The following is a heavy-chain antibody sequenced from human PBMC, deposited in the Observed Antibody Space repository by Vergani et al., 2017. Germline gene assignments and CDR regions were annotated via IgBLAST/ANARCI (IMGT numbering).Heavy chain of an antibody. CDR1: GFTFSSYA. J-gene: IGHJ4*02. CDR2: ISGSGGST. Sequence: EVQLLESGGGLVQPGGSLRLSCAASGFTFSSYAMSWVRQAPGKGLEWVSAISGSGGSTFYADSVKGRFTISRDNSKNTLYLQMNSLRAEDTAVYYCAKLIAFWSGYYDYWGQGTLVTVSS. CDR3: AKLIAFWSGYYDY. D-gene: IGHD3-3*01. V-gene: IGHV3-23*01.